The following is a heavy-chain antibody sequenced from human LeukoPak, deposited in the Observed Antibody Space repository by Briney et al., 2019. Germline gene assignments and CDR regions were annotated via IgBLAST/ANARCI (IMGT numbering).Heavy chain of an antibody. CDR2: IRHDNGDK. CDR3: ARDIGPLDY. Sequence: GGSLRLSCAASGFTFSSYSMNWVRQAPGKGLEWVSFIRHDNGDKYYADSVKGRFTISRDNSKNTLYLQMNSLTTEDTAVYYCARDIGPLDYWGRGTLVTVS. J-gene: IGHJ4*02. V-gene: IGHV3-30*02. CDR1: GFTFSSYS.